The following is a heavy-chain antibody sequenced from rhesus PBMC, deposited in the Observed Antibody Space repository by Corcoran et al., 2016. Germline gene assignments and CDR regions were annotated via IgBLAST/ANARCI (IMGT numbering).Heavy chain of an antibody. V-gene: IGHV4-169*02. CDR2: IYGSGSRT. D-gene: IGHD6-25*01. Sequence: QLQLQESGPGLVKPSETLSVTCAVSGGSISSSYWSWIRQAPGKGLAWIGYIYGSGSRTNYTPSLTSRVTLSVDTAKNQLSLKLSSVTTADTAVYDCARDVAAAGTGSPYWGQGVLVTVAS. CDR1: GGSISSSY. J-gene: IGHJ4*01. CDR3: ARDVAAAGTGSPY.